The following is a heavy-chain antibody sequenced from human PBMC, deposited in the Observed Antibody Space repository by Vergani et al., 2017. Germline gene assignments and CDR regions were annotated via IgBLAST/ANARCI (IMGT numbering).Heavy chain of an antibody. Sequence: EVQLVESGGGLVQPGGSLRLSCAASGFTFSTYDMHWVRHATGKGLEWVSAIGTAGDTYYPGSVKGRFTISRENAKNSLYLQMNGLRAGHTAVYYCARRDSSSPALDYWGQGTLVTVSP. CDR1: GFTFSTYD. J-gene: IGHJ4*02. CDR2: IGTAGDT. V-gene: IGHV3-13*01. CDR3: ARRDSSSPALDY. D-gene: IGHD6-6*01.